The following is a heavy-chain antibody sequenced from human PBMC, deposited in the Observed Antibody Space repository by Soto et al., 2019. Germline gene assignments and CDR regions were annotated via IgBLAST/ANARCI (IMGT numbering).Heavy chain of an antibody. D-gene: IGHD5-12*01. CDR2: ISGSGGST. CDR1: GFTFSSYA. V-gene: IGHV3-23*01. J-gene: IGHJ3*02. CDR3: AKDSGYFISAFDI. Sequence: GGSLRLSCAASGFTFSSYAMSWVRQAPGKGLEWVSAISGSGGSTYYAGSVKGRFTISRDNSENTLYLQMNSLRAEDTAVYYCAKDSGYFISAFDIWGQGTMVTVSS.